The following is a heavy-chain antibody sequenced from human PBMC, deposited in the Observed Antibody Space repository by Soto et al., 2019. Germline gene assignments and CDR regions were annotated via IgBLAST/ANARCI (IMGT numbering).Heavy chain of an antibody. CDR1: GGSFSGYD. J-gene: IGHJ4*02. V-gene: IGHV4-34*01. D-gene: IGHD3-9*01. CDR3: ARGHRRYFDWLLDY. CDR2: INHSGST. Sequence: PSETLSVTCAVYGGSFSGYDWSWIRQPPGKGLEWIGEINHSGSTNYNPSLKSRVTISVDTSKNQFSLKLSSVTAADTAVYYCARGHRRYFDWLLDYWGQGTLVTVS.